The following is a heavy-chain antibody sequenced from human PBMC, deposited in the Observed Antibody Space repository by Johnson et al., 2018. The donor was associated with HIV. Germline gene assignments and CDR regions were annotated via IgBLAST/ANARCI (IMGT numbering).Heavy chain of an antibody. CDR2: ISYDGSNK. V-gene: IGHV3-30*18. J-gene: IGHJ3*02. CDR1: GFTFSSFG. Sequence: QVQLVESGGGVVQPGRSLRLSCAASGFTFSSFGMHWVRQAPGKGLEWVAVISYDGSNKYYADSVKGRFTISRDNSKNTLYLQMNSLRADDTAVYYCAKGDCSGGSCYSFTDAFEIWGQGTMVTVSS. CDR3: AKGDCSGGSCYSFTDAFEI. D-gene: IGHD2-15*01.